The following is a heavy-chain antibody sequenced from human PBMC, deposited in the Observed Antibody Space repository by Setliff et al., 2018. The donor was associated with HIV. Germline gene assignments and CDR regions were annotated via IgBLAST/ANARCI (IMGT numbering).Heavy chain of an antibody. CDR1: GDSISSYY. V-gene: IGHV4-59*01. J-gene: IGHJ4*02. D-gene: IGHD3-3*01. Sequence: SETLSLTCTVSGDSISSYYWSWIRQPPGKGLEWIGYIYIYNSGSTNYNPSLTSRVTISADTSRNQFSLKLTSVTAADTAIYYCARGVNFDYWGQGTQVTVSS. CDR2: IYIYNSGST. CDR3: ARGVNFDY.